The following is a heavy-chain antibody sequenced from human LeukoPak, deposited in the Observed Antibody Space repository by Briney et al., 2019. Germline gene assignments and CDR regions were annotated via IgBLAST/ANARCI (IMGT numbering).Heavy chain of an antibody. Sequence: ASVKVSCKASGYTFTSYTISWVRQAPGQGLEWMGWIGAYNGNTNYAQKLQGRVTMTTDTSTSTAYMELRSLRSDDTAVYYCARVQSGSGSYSSLNYYYYYMDVWGKGTTVTVSS. V-gene: IGHV1-18*01. CDR1: GYTFTSYT. CDR3: ARVQSGSGSYSSLNYYYYYMDV. D-gene: IGHD3-10*01. CDR2: IGAYNGNT. J-gene: IGHJ6*03.